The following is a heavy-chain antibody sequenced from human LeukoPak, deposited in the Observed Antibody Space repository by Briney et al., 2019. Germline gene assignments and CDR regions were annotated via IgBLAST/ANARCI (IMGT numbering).Heavy chain of an antibody. CDR3: ARAGYSYGYYYYYGMDV. Sequence: KPSETPSLTCTVSGGSISSYYWSWIRQPPGKGLEWIGYIYYSGSTNYNPSLKSRVTISVDTSKNQFSLKLSSVTAADTAVYYCARAGYSYGYYYYYGMDVWGQGTTVTVSS. J-gene: IGHJ6*02. CDR1: GGSISSYY. D-gene: IGHD5-18*01. V-gene: IGHV4-59*01. CDR2: IYYSGST.